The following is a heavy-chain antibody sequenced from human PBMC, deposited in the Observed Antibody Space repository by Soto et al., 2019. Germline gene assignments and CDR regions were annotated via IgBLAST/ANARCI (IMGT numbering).Heavy chain of an antibody. CDR1: GYRFIAYH. Sequence: XSVKVSSKPSGYRFIAYHIHWVRQAPGQGLEWMGWMNPNSGATNSPQKFRGRVTMTRDTSLRTAYMELSGLRSDDTAVYYCARDPYHYEADGYRRHFDLWGQGILVTVSS. CDR3: ARDPYHYEADGYRRHFDL. D-gene: IGHD3-22*01. J-gene: IGHJ4*02. V-gene: IGHV1-2*02. CDR2: MNPNSGAT.